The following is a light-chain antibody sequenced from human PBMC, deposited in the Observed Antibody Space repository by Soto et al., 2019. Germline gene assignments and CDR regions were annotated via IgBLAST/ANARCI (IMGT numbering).Light chain of an antibody. J-gene: IGKJ4*01. CDR2: AAS. CDR3: QQLRMYPST. CDR1: QDIAIY. V-gene: IGKV1-9*01. Sequence: IQLTQTPSSLSASVGYRFTITCRASQDIAIYLAWYQQKPGEAPKLLIYAASTLYGGVPSRFRGSGSGTDFALTITSLPAEDFAPYYCQQLRMYPSTFGGGTKVDIK.